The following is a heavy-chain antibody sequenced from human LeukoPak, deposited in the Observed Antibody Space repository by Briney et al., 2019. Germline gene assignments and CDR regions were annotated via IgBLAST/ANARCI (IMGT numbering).Heavy chain of an antibody. D-gene: IGHD2-21*01. CDR3: ARAYYCGGDCYSSDY. V-gene: IGHV1-18*01. CDR1: GYTFTSYG. Sequence: GASVKVSCKASGYTFTSYGISWVRQAPGQGLEWMGWISAYNGNTNYAQKLQGRVTMTTDTSTSTAYMELRSLRSDDTAVYYCARAYYCGGDCYSSDYWGQGTLVTVSS. J-gene: IGHJ4*02. CDR2: ISAYNGNT.